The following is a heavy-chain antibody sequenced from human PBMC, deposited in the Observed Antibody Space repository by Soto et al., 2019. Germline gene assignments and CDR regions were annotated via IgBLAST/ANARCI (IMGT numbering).Heavy chain of an antibody. Sequence: GGSLRLSCAASGFTFSSYNMNWVRQAPGKGLEWVSYISSGSSIIYYADSVKGRFTISRDNAKNSLYLQMNSLRADDTAVYYCAGKFGYSSSLDYWGQGTLVTVSS. CDR1: GFTFSSYN. CDR2: ISSGSSII. CDR3: AGKFGYSSSLDY. D-gene: IGHD6-13*01. V-gene: IGHV3-48*01. J-gene: IGHJ4*02.